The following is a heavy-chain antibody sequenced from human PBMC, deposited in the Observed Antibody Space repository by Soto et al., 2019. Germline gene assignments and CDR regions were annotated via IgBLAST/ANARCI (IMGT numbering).Heavy chain of an antibody. CDR1: GFSFSDYY. CDR3: VRLEAPGYYYGMDV. CDR2: ITTDSYR. Sequence: GGSLRLSCAASGFSFSDYYMTWIRQAPGKGLEWVSYITTDSYRKYADSVEGRFTISRDNAKNSLYLQMNSLRVEDTAVYYCVRLEAPGYYYGMDVWGQGTTVTVSS. V-gene: IGHV3-11*06. J-gene: IGHJ6*02.